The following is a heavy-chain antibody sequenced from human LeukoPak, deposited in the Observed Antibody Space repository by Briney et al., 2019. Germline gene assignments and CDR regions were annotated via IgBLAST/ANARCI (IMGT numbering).Heavy chain of an antibody. V-gene: IGHV3-21*01. J-gene: IGHJ4*02. CDR3: ARQDTAMDYFDY. D-gene: IGHD5-18*01. CDR1: GFTFSSYS. CDR2: ISSSSSYI. Sequence: GGSLSLSCAASGFTFSSYSMNWVRPAPGKGLEWVSSISSSSSYIYYADSVKGRFTISRDNAKNSLYLQMNSLRAEDTAVYYCARQDTAMDYFDYWGQGTLVTVSS.